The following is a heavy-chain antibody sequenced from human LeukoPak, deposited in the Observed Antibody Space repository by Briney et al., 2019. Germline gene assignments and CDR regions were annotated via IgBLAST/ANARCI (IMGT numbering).Heavy chain of an antibody. CDR3: ARGTSLTGTTTQPTFDY. CDR1: GFTFSSYD. J-gene: IGHJ4*02. Sequence: GGSLRLSCAAPGFTFSSYDMHWVRQATGKGLEWVSAIGTAGDTYYPGSVKGRFTISRENAKNSLYLQMNSLRAGDTAVYYCARGTSLTGTTTQPTFDYWGQGTLVTVSS. V-gene: IGHV3-13*01. D-gene: IGHD1-7*01. CDR2: IGTAGDT.